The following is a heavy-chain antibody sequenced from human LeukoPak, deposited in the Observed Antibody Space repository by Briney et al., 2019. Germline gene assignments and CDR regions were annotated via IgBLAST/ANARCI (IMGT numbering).Heavy chain of an antibody. V-gene: IGHV3-7*03. D-gene: IGHD3-10*01. CDR1: GFTFSSYW. CDR2: IKQDGSEK. CDR3: ARMVRGVTFDY. Sequence: GGSLRLSCAASGFTFSSYWMSWVRQAPGKGLEWVANIKQDGSEKYYVDSVKGRFTISRDNAKNSLYLQMNSLRAEDTAVYHCARMVRGVTFDYWGQGTLVTVSS. J-gene: IGHJ4*02.